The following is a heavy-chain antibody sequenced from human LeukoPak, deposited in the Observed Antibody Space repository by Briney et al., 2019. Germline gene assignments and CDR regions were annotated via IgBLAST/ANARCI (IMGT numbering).Heavy chain of an antibody. Sequence: GGSLRLSCAASGFSFSDYEMNWVRQAPGKGLEWVSYISSSGSTIYYADSAKGRFTISRDNAKNSLYLQMNSLRAEDTAVYYCARLGGAVAGYYFDYWGQGTLVTVSS. D-gene: IGHD6-19*01. J-gene: IGHJ4*02. CDR1: GFSFSDYE. CDR2: ISSSGSTI. V-gene: IGHV3-48*03. CDR3: ARLGGAVAGYYFDY.